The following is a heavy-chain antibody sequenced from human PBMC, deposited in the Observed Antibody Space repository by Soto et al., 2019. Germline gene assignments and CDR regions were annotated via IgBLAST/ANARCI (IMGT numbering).Heavy chain of an antibody. V-gene: IGHV1-18*04. CDR2: ISAYNGNT. CDR3: ARDYSSGWLYYFDY. Sequence: ASVKVSCKASGYTLTSYGISWVRQAPGQGLEWMGWISAYNGNTNYAQKLQGRVTMTTDTSTSTAYMELRSLRSDDTAVYYCARDYSSGWLYYFDYWGQGTLVTVSS. CDR1: GYTLTSYG. D-gene: IGHD6-19*01. J-gene: IGHJ4*02.